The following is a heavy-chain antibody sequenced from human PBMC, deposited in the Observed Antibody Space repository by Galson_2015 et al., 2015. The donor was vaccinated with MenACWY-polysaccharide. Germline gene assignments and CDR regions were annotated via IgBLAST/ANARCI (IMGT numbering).Heavy chain of an antibody. CDR3: ARGSGMDV. CDR1: GFTLSGYW. Sequence: SLRLSCAASGFTLSGYWMNWVRQAPGKGLEWVANIKQDGSEKYYVDSVKGRFTISRDNAENSLFFQMNSLRADDTAIYYCARGSGMDVWGQGTTVTVSS. J-gene: IGHJ6*02. CDR2: IKQDGSEK. V-gene: IGHV3-7*01.